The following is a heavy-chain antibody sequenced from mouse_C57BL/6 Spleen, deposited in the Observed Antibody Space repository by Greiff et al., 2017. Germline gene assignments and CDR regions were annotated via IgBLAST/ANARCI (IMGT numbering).Heavy chain of an antibody. CDR1: GYAFSSSW. J-gene: IGHJ3*01. CDR2: IYPGDGDT. Sequence: QVQLQQSGPELVKPGASVKISCKASGYAFSSSWMNWVKQRPGKGLEWIGRIYPGDGDTNYNGKFKGKATLTADKSSSAAYMQLSRLTSEDSAVYFCARAADGYYVEFAYWGQGTLVTVSA. V-gene: IGHV1-82*01. D-gene: IGHD2-3*01. CDR3: ARAADGYYVEFAY.